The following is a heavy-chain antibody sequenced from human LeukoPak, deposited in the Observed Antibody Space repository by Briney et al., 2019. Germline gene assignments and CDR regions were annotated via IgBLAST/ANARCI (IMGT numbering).Heavy chain of an antibody. J-gene: IGHJ5*02. CDR2: ISGSGGST. CDR1: GFTFSNYA. Sequence: GGSLRLSCAASGFTFSNYAMTWVRQAPGKGLEFDSVISGSGGSTYYADSVKGRFTISRDNSKNMLYLQMNSLRAEDTAVYYCAKDRSYSSSANWFDPWGQGTLVTVSS. CDR3: AKDRSYSSSANWFDP. D-gene: IGHD6-6*01. V-gene: IGHV3-23*01.